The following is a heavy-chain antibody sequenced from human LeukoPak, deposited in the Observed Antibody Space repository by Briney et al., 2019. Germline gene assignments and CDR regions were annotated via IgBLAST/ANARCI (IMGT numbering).Heavy chain of an antibody. CDR2: ISGSGGST. CDR1: GFTFSSYA. J-gene: IGHJ4*02. V-gene: IGHV3-23*01. D-gene: IGHD6-19*01. CDR3: AKDPGRQWLGEYYFDY. Sequence: GGSVRLSCAASGFTFSSYAMSWVRQAPGKGLEWVSAISGSGGSTYYADSVKGRFTISRDNSKNTLYLQMNSLRAEDTAVYYCAKDPGRQWLGEYYFDYWGQGTLVTVSS.